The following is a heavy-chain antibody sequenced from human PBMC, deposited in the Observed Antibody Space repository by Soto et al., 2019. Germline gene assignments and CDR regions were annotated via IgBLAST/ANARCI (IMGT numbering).Heavy chain of an antibody. D-gene: IGHD2-21*01. CDR3: ARGGDYHVNWFDP. J-gene: IGHJ5*02. Sequence: QLQLQESGSGLVRPSETLSLTCVVSGGSISSGGYTWSWLRQPPGKGLEWIGYIYHSGSTSYTPSLKRRVAISVDASRNQFSLKLSSVTAADTAVYYCARGGDYHVNWFDPWGQGTLVTVSS. CDR1: GGSISSGGYT. CDR2: IYHSGST. V-gene: IGHV4-30-2*01.